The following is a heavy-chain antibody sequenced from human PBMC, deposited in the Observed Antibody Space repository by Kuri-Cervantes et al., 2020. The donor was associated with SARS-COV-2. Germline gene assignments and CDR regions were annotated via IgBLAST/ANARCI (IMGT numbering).Heavy chain of an antibody. V-gene: IGHV1-3*01. CDR1: GYTFTSYA. Sequence: ASVTVSCKASGYTFTSYAMHWVRQAPGQRLEWMGWINAGNGNTKYSQKFQGRVTITRDTSASTAYMELSSLRSEDTAVYYCARGHSGSYPGDYWGQGTLVTVSS. J-gene: IGHJ4*02. CDR2: INAGNGNT. D-gene: IGHD1-26*01. CDR3: ARGHSGSYPGDY.